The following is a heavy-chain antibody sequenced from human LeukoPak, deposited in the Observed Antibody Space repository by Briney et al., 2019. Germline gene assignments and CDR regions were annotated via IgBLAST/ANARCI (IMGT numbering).Heavy chain of an antibody. CDR2: ISYDGSNK. CDR3: VSDYYDSSGYYRDAFDI. Sequence: PGGSLRLSCAASGFTFSSYAMHWVRQAPGKGLEWVAVISYDGSNKYYADSVKGRFTISRDNSKNTLYLQMNSLRAEDTAVYYCVSDYYDSSGYYRDAFDIWGQGTMVTVSS. CDR1: GFTFSSYA. J-gene: IGHJ3*02. D-gene: IGHD3-22*01. V-gene: IGHV3-30-3*01.